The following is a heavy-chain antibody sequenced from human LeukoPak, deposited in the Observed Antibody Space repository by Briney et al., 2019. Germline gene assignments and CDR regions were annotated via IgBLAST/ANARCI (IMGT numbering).Heavy chain of an antibody. V-gene: IGHV1-18*01. D-gene: IGHD5-12*01. CDR3: ARVRGHVDIVATRGWFDP. Sequence: ASVKVSCKASGDTFTSYGITWVRQAPGQGLEWMGWISVYNGNTNYAQKFQGRVTMTTDTSTSTAYMELRSLRSDDTAMYYCARVRGHVDIVATRGWFDPWGQGTLVTVSS. CDR1: GDTFTSYG. CDR2: ISVYNGNT. J-gene: IGHJ5*02.